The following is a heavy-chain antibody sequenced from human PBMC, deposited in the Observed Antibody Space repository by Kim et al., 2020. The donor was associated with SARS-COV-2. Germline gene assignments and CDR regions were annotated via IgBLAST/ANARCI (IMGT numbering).Heavy chain of an antibody. CDR2: IYTGDSDT. J-gene: IGHJ3*02. CDR1: GFTFSNYW. D-gene: IGHD3-22*01. CDR3: ARLRAWFNVKDAFDI. Sequence: GESLKISCKGSGFTFSNYWIGWVRQMSGKGLEWMGFIYTGDSDTRYSPSFQGQVTISADKTINTAYLQWSSLKASDTAIYYCARLRAWFNVKDAFDIWGQGTMVTVSS. V-gene: IGHV5-51*01.